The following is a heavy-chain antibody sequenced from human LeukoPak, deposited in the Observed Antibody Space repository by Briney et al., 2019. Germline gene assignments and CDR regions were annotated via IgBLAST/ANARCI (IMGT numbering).Heavy chain of an antibody. D-gene: IGHD3-10*01. CDR1: GFTFSSYG. CDR2: IWYDGSNK. CDR3: ARDLSFGAPVAFDI. V-gene: IGHV3-33*01. J-gene: IGHJ3*02. Sequence: GRSLRLSCAASGFTFSSYGMHWVRQAPGKGLEWVAVIWYDGSNKYYADSVKGRFTISRDNSKNTLYLQMNSLRAEDTAVYYCARDLSFGAPVAFDIWGQGTMLTVSS.